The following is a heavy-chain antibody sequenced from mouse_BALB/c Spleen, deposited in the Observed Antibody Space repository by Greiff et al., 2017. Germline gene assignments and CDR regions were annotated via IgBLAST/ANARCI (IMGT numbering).Heavy chain of an antibody. D-gene: IGHD3-3*01. V-gene: IGHV5-17*02. CDR2: ISSGSSTI. CDR1: GFTFSSFG. CDR3: ARGGDPYAMDY. Sequence: EVQGVESGGGLVQPGGSRKLSCAASGFTFSSFGMHWVRQAPEKGLEWVAYISSGSSTIYYADTVKGRFTISRDNPKNTLFLQMTSLRSEDTAMYYCARGGDPYAMDYWGQGTSVTVSS. J-gene: IGHJ4*01.